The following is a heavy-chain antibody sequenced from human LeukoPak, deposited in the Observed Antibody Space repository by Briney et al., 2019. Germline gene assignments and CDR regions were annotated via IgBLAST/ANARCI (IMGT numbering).Heavy chain of an antibody. CDR3: ARWDTGMVNH. CDR2: ISSSDNTI. D-gene: IGHD5-18*01. CDR1: GFTFSGYY. Sequence: GGSLRLSCAASGFTFSGYYMTWIRQAPGKGLEWVSYISSSDNTIYYADSVKGRFTISRDNAKNSLYLQMNSLRAEDTAVYYCARWDTGMVNHWGQGTLVTVSS. J-gene: IGHJ5*02. V-gene: IGHV3-11*04.